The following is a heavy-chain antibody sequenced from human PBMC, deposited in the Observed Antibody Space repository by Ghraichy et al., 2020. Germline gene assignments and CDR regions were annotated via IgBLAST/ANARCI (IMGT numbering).Heavy chain of an antibody. CDR3: ARGGPYYADY. CDR2: IYYSGST. V-gene: IGHV4-39*01. D-gene: IGHD2-2*01. J-gene: IGHJ4*02. Sequence: SETLSLTCTVSGDSLSSGSHWWAWIRQPPGMGLEWIGNIYYSGSTYYNPSLKSRVTISVDTSKNEFSLRLSSVTAADTAVYYCARGGPYYADYWGQGALVTVSS. CDR1: GDSLSSGSHW.